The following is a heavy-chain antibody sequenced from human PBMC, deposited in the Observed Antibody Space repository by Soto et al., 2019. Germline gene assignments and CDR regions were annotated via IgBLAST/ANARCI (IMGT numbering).Heavy chain of an antibody. V-gene: IGHV4-30-2*01. CDR3: ARDRNGLGGIDF. CDR1: GGPISSGGYS. J-gene: IGHJ4*02. CDR2: ISQSGSA. D-gene: IGHD1-1*01. Sequence: SETLSLTCVVSGGPISSGGYSWTWIRQPPGRGLEWIGYISQSGSADYNPSLKSRVTISVDTSKNQFSLRLSSVTAADTAVYYCARDRNGLGGIDFWGQGALVTVSS.